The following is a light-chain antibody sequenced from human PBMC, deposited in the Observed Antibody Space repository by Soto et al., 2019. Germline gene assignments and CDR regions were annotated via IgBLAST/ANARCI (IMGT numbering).Light chain of an antibody. Sequence: QSALTQPASVSGSPGQSITISCTGTSSDVGGYNYVSWYQQHPGKAPKLMISDVSNRPSGVSNRFSGSKSGNTASLTISGLQAEDESDYYCSSYTSSGTLVLFGGGTKVTVL. CDR3: SSYTSSGTLVL. J-gene: IGLJ2*01. CDR2: DVS. CDR1: SSDVGGYNY. V-gene: IGLV2-14*01.